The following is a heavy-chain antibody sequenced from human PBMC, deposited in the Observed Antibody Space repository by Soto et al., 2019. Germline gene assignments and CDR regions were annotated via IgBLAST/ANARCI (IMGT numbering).Heavy chain of an antibody. D-gene: IGHD3-3*01. J-gene: IGHJ5*02. CDR3: ARGWNGFRRVLLNWFDP. CDR1: GGSFSGYY. V-gene: IGHV4-34*01. CDR2: INHSGST. Sequence: SETLSLTCAVYGGSFSGYYWSWIRQPPGKGLEWIGEINHSGSTNYNPSLKSRVTISVDTSKNQFSLKLSSVTAADTAVYYCARGWNGFRRVLLNWFDPWGQGTLVT.